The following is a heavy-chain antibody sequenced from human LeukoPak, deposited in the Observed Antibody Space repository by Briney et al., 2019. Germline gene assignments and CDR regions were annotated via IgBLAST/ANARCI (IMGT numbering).Heavy chain of an antibody. V-gene: IGHV1-2*04. CDR2: INPNSGGT. J-gene: IGHJ6*02. Sequence: ASVKVSCKASGYTFTGYYMHWVRQAPGQGLEWMGWINPNSGGTNYAQKFQGWVTMTRDTSISTAYMELSRLRSDDTAVYYCARGSGPTYDSLKYYYYYYGMDVWGQGTTVTVSS. CDR1: GYTFTGYY. CDR3: ARGSGPTYDSLKYYYYYYGMDV. D-gene: IGHD3-3*01.